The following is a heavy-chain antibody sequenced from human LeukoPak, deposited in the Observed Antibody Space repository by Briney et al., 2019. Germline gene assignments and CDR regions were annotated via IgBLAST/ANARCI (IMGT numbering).Heavy chain of an antibody. Sequence: SEILSLTCTVSGGSILSNYWTWIRQPAGKGLEWIGRIWSSGGIWSSGGANHNPSLESRITMSVDMSKNQIYLKLNSVTAADTAVYYCARDNPDGYTYGHYYYYMDVWGKGTTVTVSS. D-gene: IGHD5-18*01. CDR1: GGSILSNY. CDR2: IWSSGGIWSSGGA. CDR3: ARDNPDGYTYGHYYYYMDV. J-gene: IGHJ6*03. V-gene: IGHV4-4*07.